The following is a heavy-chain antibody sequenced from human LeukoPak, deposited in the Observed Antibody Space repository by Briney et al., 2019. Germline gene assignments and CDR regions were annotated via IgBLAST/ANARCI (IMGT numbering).Heavy chain of an antibody. D-gene: IGHD3-3*01. CDR1: GGSISSVNYY. Sequence: SETLSLTCTVSGGSISSVNYYWSWIRQPAGKGLEWIGRIYTSGSINYNPSPQNRVTITVDTSKNQFSLKLTSLTGADTAVYYCARDLRHYDFWSGYCTDAFDIWGQGTMGTVSS. CDR3: ARDLRHYDFWSGYCTDAFDI. V-gene: IGHV4-61*02. J-gene: IGHJ3*02. CDR2: IYTSGSI.